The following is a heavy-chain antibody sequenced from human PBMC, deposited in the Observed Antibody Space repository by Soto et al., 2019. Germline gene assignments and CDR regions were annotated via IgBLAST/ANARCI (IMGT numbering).Heavy chain of an antibody. CDR2: IYYIGST. V-gene: IGHV4-30-4*01. CDR3: AGRHIPYDSSCYYDWFDP. J-gene: IGHJ5*02. Sequence: QVQLQESGPGLVKPSQTLSLTCTVSGGSISSGDYYWSWIRQPPGQGLEWIGYIYYIGSTYYNPSLKSRVTISVDTSKNQFSLKLSSVTAADTAVYYCAGRHIPYDSSCYYDWFDPWGQGTLVTVSS. CDR1: GGSISSGDYY. D-gene: IGHD3-22*01.